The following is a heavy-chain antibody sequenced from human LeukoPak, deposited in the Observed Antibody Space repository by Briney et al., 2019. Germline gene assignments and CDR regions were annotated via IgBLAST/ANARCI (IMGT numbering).Heavy chain of an antibody. CDR3: ARDLSDTRGGYFDY. D-gene: IGHD3-16*01. J-gene: IGHJ4*02. CDR1: GDSISSTNYF. CDR2: IYYGGTT. Sequence: SETLSLTCSVSGDSISSTNYFWGWIRQPPGEGLEWIGSIYYGGTTYYNPSLKSRVTISVDTSKNQFSLKLSSVTAADTAVYFCARDLSDTRGGYFDYWGQGTLVTVSS. V-gene: IGHV4-39*07.